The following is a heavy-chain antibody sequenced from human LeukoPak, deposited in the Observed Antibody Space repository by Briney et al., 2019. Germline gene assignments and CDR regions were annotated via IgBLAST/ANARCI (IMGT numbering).Heavy chain of an antibody. V-gene: IGHV3-7*01. D-gene: IGHD6-13*01. CDR3: ARFIASPGPDAFDI. J-gene: IGHJ3*02. CDR2: IKQDGIET. Sequence: GGSLRLSCAASGFNSGNYWMSWVRQAPGQRLEWLANIKQDGIETYYLDSVKGRFTISRDSARNSVYLQMNSLRADETAVYFCARFIASPGPDAFDIWGQGTLVTVS. CDR1: GFNSGNYW.